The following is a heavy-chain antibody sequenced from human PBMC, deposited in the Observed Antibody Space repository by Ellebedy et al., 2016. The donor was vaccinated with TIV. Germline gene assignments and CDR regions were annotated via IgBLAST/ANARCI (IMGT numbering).Heavy chain of an antibody. D-gene: IGHD3-10*01. CDR3: ARDPGGSGSSDY. CDR1: GFTVSSNY. Sequence: GGSLRLXCAASGFTVSSNYMSWVRQAPGKGLEWVANIKQDGSEKYYVDSVKGRFTISRDNAKNSLYLQMNSLRAEDTAVYYCARDPGGSGSSDYWGQGTLVTVSS. V-gene: IGHV3-7*01. CDR2: IKQDGSEK. J-gene: IGHJ4*02.